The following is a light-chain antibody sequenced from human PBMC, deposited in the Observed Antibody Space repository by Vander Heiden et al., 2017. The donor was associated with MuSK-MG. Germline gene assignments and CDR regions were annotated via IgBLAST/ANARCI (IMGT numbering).Light chain of an antibody. J-gene: IGLJ1*01. CDR2: DVS. CDR1: SSDVGGYNY. CDR3: SSYTSSSTDV. V-gene: IGLV2-14*03. Sequence: QSALTQPASVSGSPGQSITIPCTGTSSDVGGYNYVSWYQQHPGKAPELMIYDVSNRPSGVSNRFSGSKSGNTASLTISGLQAEDEADYYCSSYTSSSTDVFGTGTKVTVL.